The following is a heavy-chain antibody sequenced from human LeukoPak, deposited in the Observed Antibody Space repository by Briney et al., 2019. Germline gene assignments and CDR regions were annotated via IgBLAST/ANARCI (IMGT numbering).Heavy chain of an antibody. CDR3: ARTSSSGLVGGYYFDY. CDR1: GGSISSSYSY. V-gene: IGHV4-39*07. J-gene: IGHJ4*02. Sequence: SETLSLTCTVSGGSISSSYSYWGWIRQPPGKGLEWIGNIYYSGSTYYNPSLKSRVTISVDTSKNQFSLKLSSVTAADTAVYYCARTSSSGLVGGYYFDYWGQGTLVTVSS. CDR2: IYYSGST. D-gene: IGHD6-19*01.